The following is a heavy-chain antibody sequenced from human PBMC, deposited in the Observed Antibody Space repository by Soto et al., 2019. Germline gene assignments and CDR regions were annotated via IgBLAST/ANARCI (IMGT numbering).Heavy chain of an antibody. CDR3: ARAGPPVGPRLNPSDI. CDR1: GYTFTAYY. D-gene: IGHD2-21*01. CDR2: INPNGGGT. V-gene: IGHV1-2*04. J-gene: IGHJ3*02. Sequence: ASVKVSCKASGYTFTAYYMHWVRQAPGQGLEWMGWINPNGGGTKYAQKFQGWVTMTRDTSISTAYMELSRLRSDDTAVYYCARAGPPVGPRLNPSDICGQGXIVT.